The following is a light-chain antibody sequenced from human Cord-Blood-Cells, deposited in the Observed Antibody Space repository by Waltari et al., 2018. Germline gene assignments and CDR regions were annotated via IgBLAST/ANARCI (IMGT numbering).Light chain of an antibody. Sequence: QSALTQPRSVSGSPGQSVTISCTGTSSDVGGYNHVSWYQQHPGKAPKLMIYDVSKRPSGVPDRFSGSKSGNTASLTISGPQAEDEADYYCCSYAGSYTLVFGGGTKLTVL. V-gene: IGLV2-11*01. J-gene: IGLJ3*02. CDR2: DVS. CDR1: SSDVGGYNH. CDR3: CSYAGSYTLV.